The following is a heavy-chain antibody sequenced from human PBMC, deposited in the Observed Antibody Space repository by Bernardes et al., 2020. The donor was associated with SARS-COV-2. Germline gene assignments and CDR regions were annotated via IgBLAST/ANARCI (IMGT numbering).Heavy chain of an antibody. CDR1: SGSFSGYY. Sequence: TLSITCAVYSGSFSGYYWSWIRQTPGTGLAWIGEINDSGSTKYNPALKSRVTISVDPSQNQFSLKLNSVTSADTAVYYCARGSAAVVSHFMLLFANWYFDLWGRGTLVTVSS. D-gene: IGHD2-15*01. V-gene: IGHV4-34*01. CDR2: INDSGST. J-gene: IGHJ2*01. CDR3: ARGSAAVVSHFMLLFANWYFDL.